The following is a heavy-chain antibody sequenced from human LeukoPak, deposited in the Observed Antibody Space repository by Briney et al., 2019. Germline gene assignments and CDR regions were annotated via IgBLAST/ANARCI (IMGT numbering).Heavy chain of an antibody. J-gene: IGHJ4*02. V-gene: IGHV3-48*03. CDR1: GFTFSSYE. D-gene: IGHD6-19*01. Sequence: GGSLRLSCAASGFTFSSYEMSWVRQAPGKGLEGVAYISSSCRTIYYADSVKGRFTISIDNAKNSLYLQMNSLRAEDTAVYYCARVIVVAGTYFDYWGQGTLVTVSS. CDR2: ISSSCRTI. CDR3: ARVIVVAGTYFDY.